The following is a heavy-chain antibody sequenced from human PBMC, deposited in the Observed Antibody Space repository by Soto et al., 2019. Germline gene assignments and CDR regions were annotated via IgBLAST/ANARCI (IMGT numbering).Heavy chain of an antibody. D-gene: IGHD1-26*01. CDR2: ITPIFGTA. Sequence: GASVKVSCKASGGTFSSYAISWVRQAPGQGLEWMGGITPIFGTANYAQKFQGRVTITADKSTSTAYMELSSLRSEDTAVYYCARDSEGATSNYYGMDVWGQGTTVTVSS. V-gene: IGHV1-69*06. CDR3: ARDSEGATSNYYGMDV. CDR1: GGTFSSYA. J-gene: IGHJ6*02.